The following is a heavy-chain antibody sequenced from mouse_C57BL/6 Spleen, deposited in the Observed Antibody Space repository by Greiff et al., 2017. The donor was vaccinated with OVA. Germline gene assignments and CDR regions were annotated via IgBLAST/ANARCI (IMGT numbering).Heavy chain of an antibody. V-gene: IGHV5-17*01. Sequence: EVKLMESGGGLVKPGGSLKLSCAASGFTFSDYGMHWVRQAPEKGLEWVAYISSGSSTIYYADTVKGRFTISRDNAKNTLFLQMTSLRSEDTAMYYCARTGTGGYFDVWGTGTTVTVSS. CDR1: GFTFSDYG. D-gene: IGHD4-1*01. CDR3: ARTGTGGYFDV. CDR2: ISSGSSTI. J-gene: IGHJ1*03.